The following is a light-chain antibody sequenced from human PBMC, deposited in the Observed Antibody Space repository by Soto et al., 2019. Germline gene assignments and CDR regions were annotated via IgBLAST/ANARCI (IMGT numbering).Light chain of an antibody. V-gene: IGKV3-15*01. CDR3: LQDNDWPLST. CDR1: QSVSYN. Sequence: EIVMTQSPVTLSVSPGERATLSCRASQSVSYNLAWYQHRPGQAPRLLIYGASTRATGIPARFSGSGSGTEFTLTISSLQSEDSGIYYCLQDNDWPLSTFGQGTRLEIK. CDR2: GAS. J-gene: IGKJ5*01.